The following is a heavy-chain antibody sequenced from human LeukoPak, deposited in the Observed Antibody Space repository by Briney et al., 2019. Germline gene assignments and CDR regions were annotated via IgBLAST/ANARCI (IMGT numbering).Heavy chain of an antibody. Sequence: PSETLSLTCAVYGGSFSGYYWSWIRQPPGKGLEWIGEINHSGSTNYNPSLKSRVTISVDTSKNQFSLKLSSVTAADTAVYYCATTADSSGPGAFDIWGQGTMVTVSS. D-gene: IGHD3-22*01. CDR3: ATTADSSGPGAFDI. CDR2: INHSGST. V-gene: IGHV4-34*01. J-gene: IGHJ3*02. CDR1: GGSFSGYY.